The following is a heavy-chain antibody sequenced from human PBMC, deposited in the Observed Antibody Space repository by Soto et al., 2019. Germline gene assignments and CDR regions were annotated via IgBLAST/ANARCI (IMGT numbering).Heavy chain of an antibody. CDR1: GFSVSSNY. D-gene: IGHD1-26*01. CDR2: HYSGGST. J-gene: IGHJ5*02. V-gene: IGHV3-53*01. Sequence: GGSLRLSCAISGFSVSSNYLSWVRQAPGKGLEWVSVHYSGGSTYYADSVQGRFTISRDKSNNTLYLQMRRVRAEDTAVYFCARHRHPRGTVGATSPLDPWGQGTQVTVS. CDR3: ARHRHPRGTVGATSPLDP.